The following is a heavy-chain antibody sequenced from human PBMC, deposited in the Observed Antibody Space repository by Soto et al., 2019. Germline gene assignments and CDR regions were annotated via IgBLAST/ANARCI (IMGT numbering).Heavy chain of an antibody. V-gene: IGHV4-31*03. CDR2: IYYSGST. J-gene: IGHJ6*03. CDR3: ARVWQLVGYFYYYMDV. CDR1: GGSISSGGYY. Sequence: SETLSLTCTVSGGSISSGGYYWSWIRQHPGKGLEWIGYIYYSGSTYYNPSLKSRVTISVDTSKNQFSLKLSSVTAADTAVYYCARVWQLVGYFYYYMDVWGKGTTVTVSS. D-gene: IGHD6-6*01.